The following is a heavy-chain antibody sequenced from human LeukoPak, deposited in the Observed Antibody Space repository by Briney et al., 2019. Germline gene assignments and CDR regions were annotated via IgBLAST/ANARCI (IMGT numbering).Heavy chain of an antibody. D-gene: IGHD1-26*01. V-gene: IGHV3-30*02. CDR1: GFTFSSYG. Sequence: GGSLRLSCAASGFTFSSYGMHWVRQAPGKGLEWVAFIRYDGSNKNYADSVKGRFTISRDSSKNTVFLHMNNLRAEDTAVYFCARLSGSPRSYYFDYWGQGTLVTVSS. J-gene: IGHJ4*02. CDR2: IRYDGSNK. CDR3: ARLSGSPRSYYFDY.